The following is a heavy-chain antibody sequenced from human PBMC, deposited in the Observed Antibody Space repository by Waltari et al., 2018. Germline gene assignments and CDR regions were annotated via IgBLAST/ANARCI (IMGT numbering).Heavy chain of an antibody. CDR3: AKDFPHRS. CDR1: GFTFDDYA. V-gene: IGHV3-9*01. J-gene: IGHJ1*01. Sequence: EVQLVESGGGLVQPGRSLRLSCAASGFTFDDYAMHWVRQAPGKGLEWGSGSSWNSGSIGYADSVKGRFTISRDNAKNSLYLQMNRLRAEDTALYYCAKDFPHRSWGQGTLVTVSS. CDR2: SSWNSGSI.